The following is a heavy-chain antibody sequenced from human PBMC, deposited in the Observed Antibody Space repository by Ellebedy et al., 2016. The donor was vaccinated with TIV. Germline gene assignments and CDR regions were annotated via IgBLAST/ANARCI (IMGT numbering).Heavy chain of an antibody. V-gene: IGHV6-1*01. D-gene: IGHD3-22*01. J-gene: IGHJ4*02. Sequence: SQTLSLTCAISGDSVSINSAAWNWIRQSPARGLEWLGRTYYRSKWYNDYAVSVTTRITITPDTSKNQFSLQLNSVTPDDTAMYFCAGGPLYVNSGYYFSSWGQGTLVTASS. CDR1: GDSVSINSAA. CDR3: AGGPLYVNSGYYFSS. CDR2: TYYRSKWYN.